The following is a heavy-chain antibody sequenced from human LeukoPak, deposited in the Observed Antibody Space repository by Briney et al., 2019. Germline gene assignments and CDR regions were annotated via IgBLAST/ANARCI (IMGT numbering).Heavy chain of an antibody. CDR1: GGTFSSYA. CDR3: ARGTLEVLRLLEWLLGYYYGMDV. CDR2: IIPIFGTA. J-gene: IGHJ6*02. D-gene: IGHD3-3*01. Sequence: GASVKVSCKASGGTFSSYAISWVRQAPGQGLEWMGGIIPIFGTANYAQKFQGRVTITADESTSTAYMELSSLRSEDTAVYYCARGTLEVLRLLEWLLGYYYGMDVWGQGTTVTVSS. V-gene: IGHV1-69*13.